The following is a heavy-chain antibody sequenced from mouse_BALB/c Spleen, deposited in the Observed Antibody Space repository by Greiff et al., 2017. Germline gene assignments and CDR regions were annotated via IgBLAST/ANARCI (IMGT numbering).Heavy chain of an antibody. J-gene: IGHJ2*01. V-gene: IGHV7-3*02. CDR3: ARDFIRGYFDY. D-gene: IGHD1-2*01. CDR2: IRNKANGYTT. Sequence: EVQLVESGGGLVQPGGSLRLSCATSGFTFTDYYMSWVRQPPGKALEWLGFIRNKANGYTTEYSASVKGRFTISRDNSQSILYLQMNTLRAEDSATYYCARDFIRGYFDYWGQGTTLTVSS. CDR1: GFTFTDYY.